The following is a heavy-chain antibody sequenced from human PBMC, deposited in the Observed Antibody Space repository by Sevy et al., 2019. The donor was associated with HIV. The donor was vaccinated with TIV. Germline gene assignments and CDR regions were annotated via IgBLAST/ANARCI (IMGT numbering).Heavy chain of an antibody. D-gene: IGHD5-18*01. CDR2: MYYYGNT. CDR3: ARRRTALVAGHYYGLDV. J-gene: IGHJ6*02. Sequence: SETLSLTCTVSGDCVSSGSYHWSWIRQPPGKGREWIGYMYYYGNTNLDPSLRSRVTMSVDTSENQFSLKLSSVTAAETAVYYCARRRTALVAGHYYGLDVWGQGTTVTVSS. V-gene: IGHV4-61*01. CDR1: GDCVSSGSYH.